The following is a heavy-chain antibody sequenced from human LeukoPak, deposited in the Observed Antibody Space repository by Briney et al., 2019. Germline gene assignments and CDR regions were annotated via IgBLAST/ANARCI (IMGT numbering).Heavy chain of an antibody. V-gene: IGHV3-21*01. CDR2: ISSSSSYI. CDR3: ARDNYYGDYTIDY. Sequence: GGSLRLSCAASGFXFSTYSMNWVRQAPGKGLEWVSSISSSSSYIYYADSVRGRFTISRDNAKNSLYLQMNSLRAEDTAVYFCARDNYYGDYTIDYWGQGTLVTVSS. CDR1: GFXFSTYS. D-gene: IGHD4-17*01. J-gene: IGHJ4*02.